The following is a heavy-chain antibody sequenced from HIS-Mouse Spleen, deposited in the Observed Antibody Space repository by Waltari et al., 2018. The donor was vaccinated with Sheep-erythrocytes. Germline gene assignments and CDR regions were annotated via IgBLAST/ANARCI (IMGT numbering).Heavy chain of an antibody. CDR2: IYYSGST. CDR1: GGFIRSSSYS. V-gene: IGHV4-39*01. CDR3: ARLGLYYDFWSGYYTEKNAFDI. Sequence: QLQLQESGPGLVKPSETLSLTCTVSGGFIRSSSYSWGRIRQPPGKGLEWIGSIYYSGSTYYNPSLKSRVTISVDTSKNQFSLKLSSVTAADTAVYYCARLGLYYDFWSGYYTEKNAFDIWGQGTMVTVSS. D-gene: IGHD3-3*01. J-gene: IGHJ3*02.